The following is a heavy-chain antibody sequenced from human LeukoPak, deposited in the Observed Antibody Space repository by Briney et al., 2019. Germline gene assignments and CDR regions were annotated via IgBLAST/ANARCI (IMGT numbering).Heavy chain of an antibody. Sequence: GGSLTLSCAASGFTFNNYAMSWVRQAPGKGLEWVSAISGSGGSTYYADSVKGRFTISRDNSKNTLYLQMNSLRAEDTAVYYCAKRGGGAYCGGDCYSPFDYWGQGTLVTVSS. V-gene: IGHV3-23*01. CDR1: GFTFNNYA. J-gene: IGHJ4*02. CDR3: AKRGGGAYCGGDCYSPFDY. D-gene: IGHD2-21*02. CDR2: ISGSGGST.